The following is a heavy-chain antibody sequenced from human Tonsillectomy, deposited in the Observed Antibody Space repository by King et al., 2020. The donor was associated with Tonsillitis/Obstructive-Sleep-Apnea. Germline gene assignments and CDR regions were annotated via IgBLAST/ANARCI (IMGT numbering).Heavy chain of an antibody. D-gene: IGHD6-19*01. CDR2: ISSNGGST. V-gene: IGHV3-64*01. Sequence: VQLVQSGGGLVQPGGSLRLSCAASGFTFSSYAMHWVRQAPGKGLESVSAISSNGGSTYYANSVKGRFTISRDNSKNTLYLQMGSLRAEDMAVYYCARSAIAVAGTGDWFDPWGQGTLVTVAS. J-gene: IGHJ5*02. CDR3: ARSAIAVAGTGDWFDP. CDR1: GFTFSSYA.